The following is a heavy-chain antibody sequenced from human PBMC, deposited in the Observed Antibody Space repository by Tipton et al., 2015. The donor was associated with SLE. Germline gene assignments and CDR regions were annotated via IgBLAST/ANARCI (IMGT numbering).Heavy chain of an antibody. Sequence: TLSLTCTVSGGSIKSYYWSWIRQSPGKGLEWIGYIYYNGRTNYNPSLESRVTISADTSRNQFSLQLNSVTAADTAVYYCARVKTVAALDYWGQGILVSVSS. CDR2: IYYNGRT. CDR3: ARVKTVAALDY. J-gene: IGHJ4*02. D-gene: IGHD2-21*02. CDR1: GGSIKSYY. V-gene: IGHV4-59*01.